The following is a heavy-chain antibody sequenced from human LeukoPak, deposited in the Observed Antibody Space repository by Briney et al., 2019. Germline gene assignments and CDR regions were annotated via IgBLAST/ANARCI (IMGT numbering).Heavy chain of an antibody. Sequence: GGTLRLSCAASGFTFSSYWMSWVRQAPGKGLEWVSNIKEDGSEKYYVDSVKGRFTISRDNAKNSLYLQMNSLGAEDTVVYYCERATASNWFDPWGQGTLVTVSS. V-gene: IGHV3-7*01. CDR2: IKEDGSEK. J-gene: IGHJ5*02. CDR3: ERATASNWFDP. CDR1: GFTFSSYW. D-gene: IGHD2-21*01.